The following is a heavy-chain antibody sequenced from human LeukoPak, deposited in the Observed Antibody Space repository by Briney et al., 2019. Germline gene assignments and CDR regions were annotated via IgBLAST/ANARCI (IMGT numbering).Heavy chain of an antibody. D-gene: IGHD3-3*01. Sequence: GGSLRLSCAASGFTVTSKSMNWVRQAPGKGLEWVAVIWYDGSNKYYADSVRGRFTISRDNFKNTLYLQMHSLRAEDTAVYYCARDLEIGSSSYYFDYWGQGTLVTVSS. CDR1: GFTVTSKS. V-gene: IGHV3-33*08. CDR2: IWYDGSNK. CDR3: ARDLEIGSSSYYFDY. J-gene: IGHJ4*02.